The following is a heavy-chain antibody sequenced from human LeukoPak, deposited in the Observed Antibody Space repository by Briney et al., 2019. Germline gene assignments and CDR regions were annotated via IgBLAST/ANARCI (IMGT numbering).Heavy chain of an antibody. V-gene: IGHV1-69*02. J-gene: IGHJ5*02. CDR2: IIPILGIA. CDR1: GGTFSSYT. D-gene: IGHD3-3*01. CDR3: ARTNYDFWSGYPLGVDP. Sequence: ASVKVSCKASGGTFSSYTISWVRQAPEQGLEWMGRIIPILGIANYAQKFQGRVTITAGKSTSTAYMELSSLRSEDTAVYYCARTNYDFWSGYPLGVDPWGQGTLVTVSS.